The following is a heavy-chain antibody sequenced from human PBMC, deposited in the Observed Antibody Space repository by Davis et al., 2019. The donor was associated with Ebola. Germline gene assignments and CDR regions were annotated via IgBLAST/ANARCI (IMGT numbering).Heavy chain of an antibody. CDR3: TRAYPYYDFWSGSGMDV. D-gene: IGHD3-3*01. J-gene: IGHJ6*02. CDR2: IRSKAYGGTT. Sequence: GGSLRLSCAASGFTFSSYAMSWVRQAPGKGLEWVGFIRSKAYGGTTEYAASMKGRFTISRDDSKSIAYLQMNSLKTEDTAVYYCTRAYPYYDFWSGSGMDVWGQGTTVTVSS. CDR1: GFTFSSYA. V-gene: IGHV3-49*04.